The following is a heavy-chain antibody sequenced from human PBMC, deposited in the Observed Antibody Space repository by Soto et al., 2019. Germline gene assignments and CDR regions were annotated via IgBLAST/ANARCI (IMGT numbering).Heavy chain of an antibody. CDR3: TSVPCYDDSSTDAFDI. J-gene: IGHJ3*02. Sequence: PGGSLRLSCAASGFTFSNAWMSWVRQAPGKGLEWVGRIKSKTDGGRTDYAAPVKGRFTISRDDSKNTLFLQMNSLKTEDTAVYYCTSVPCYDDSSTDAFDIWGQGTMVPVSS. D-gene: IGHD3-22*01. V-gene: IGHV3-15*01. CDR1: GFTFSNAW. CDR2: IKSKTDGGRT.